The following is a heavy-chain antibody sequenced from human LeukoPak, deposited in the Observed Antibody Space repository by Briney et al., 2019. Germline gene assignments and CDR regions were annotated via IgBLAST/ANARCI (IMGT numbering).Heavy chain of an antibody. CDR2: IYYSGST. D-gene: IGHD2-15*01. J-gene: IGHJ4*02. Sequence: SETLSLTCTVSGGSISSHYWSWIRQPPGKGLEWIGYIYYSGSTNYNPSLKSRVTISVDTSKNQFSLKLSSVTAADTAVYYCARGWAAATLYYFDYWGQGTLVTVSS. CDR3: ARGWAAATLYYFDY. V-gene: IGHV4-59*11. CDR1: GGSISSHY.